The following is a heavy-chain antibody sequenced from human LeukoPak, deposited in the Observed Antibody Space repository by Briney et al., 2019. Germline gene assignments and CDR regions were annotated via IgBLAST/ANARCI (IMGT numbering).Heavy chain of an antibody. D-gene: IGHD3-10*01. J-gene: IGHJ4*02. Sequence: PGGSLRLSCAASGFTFSNAGMSWVRQAPGKGLEWVGRIKSKTDGGTTDYAAPVKGRFTISREDSKNTLYLQMNSLRAEDTAVYYCAKARRNSGSYGRYYFDSWGQGTLVTVSS. CDR1: GFTFSNAG. V-gene: IGHV3-15*01. CDR3: AKARRNSGSYGRYYFDS. CDR2: IKSKTDGGTT.